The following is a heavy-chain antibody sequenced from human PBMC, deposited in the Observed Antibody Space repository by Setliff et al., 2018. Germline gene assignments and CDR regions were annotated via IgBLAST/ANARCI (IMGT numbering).Heavy chain of an antibody. CDR2: IKPKSDGGTT. Sequence: GGSLRLSCGASGFIFRNAWMNWVRQAPGKGLEWVGHIKPKSDGGTTDYAAPVKDRFTIAREDSENTLLLQMNSLKAEDTAIYYCTREASVDFWSGYPYYYYMDVWGKGTTVTVSS. D-gene: IGHD3-3*01. CDR1: GFIFRNAW. CDR3: TREASVDFWSGYPYYYYMDV. V-gene: IGHV3-15*01. J-gene: IGHJ6*03.